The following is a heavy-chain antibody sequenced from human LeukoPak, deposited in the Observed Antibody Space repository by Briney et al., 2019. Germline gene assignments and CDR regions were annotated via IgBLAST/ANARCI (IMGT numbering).Heavy chain of an antibody. CDR1: GGSISSGDYY. CDR2: INYSGST. J-gene: IGHJ3*02. D-gene: IGHD3-10*01. CDR3: ARAPTERWFGESSRVSAFDI. V-gene: IGHV4-30-4*01. Sequence: SETLSLTCTVSGGSISSGDYYWSWIRQPPGKGLEWIGYINYSGSTYYNPSLKSRVTISVDTSKNQFSLKLSSVTAADTAVYYCARAPTERWFGESSRVSAFDIWGQGTMVTVSS.